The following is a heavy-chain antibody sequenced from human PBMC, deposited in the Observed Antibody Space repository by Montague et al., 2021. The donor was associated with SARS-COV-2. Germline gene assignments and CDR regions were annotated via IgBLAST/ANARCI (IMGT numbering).Heavy chain of an antibody. CDR1: GFTVSSNY. D-gene: IGHD6-13*01. V-gene: IGHV3-66*01. Sequence: SLRLSCAASGFTVSSNYMSWVRQAPGKGLEWVSVICSGGSTYYADSVKGRFTIPRDNSKNTLYLQMNSLRAEDTAVYYCARDQRSWSFEAWRPTGYYYGMDVWGQGTTVTVSS. J-gene: IGHJ6*02. CDR2: ICSGGST. CDR3: ARDQRSWSFEAWRPTGYYYGMDV.